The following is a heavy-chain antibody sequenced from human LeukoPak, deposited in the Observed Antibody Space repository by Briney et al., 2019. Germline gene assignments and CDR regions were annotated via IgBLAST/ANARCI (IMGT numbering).Heavy chain of an antibody. J-gene: IGHJ6*03. CDR2: INPNSGGT. V-gene: IGHV1-2*06. CDR1: GYTFTGYY. CDR3: ARGIDSYYYYYMDV. D-gene: IGHD2/OR15-2a*01. Sequence: GASVKVSCKASGYTFTGYYMHWVRQAPGQGLEWMGRINPNSGGTNYAQKFQGRVTITADESTSTAYMELSSLRSEDTAVYYCARGIDSYYYYYMDVWGKGTTVTVSS.